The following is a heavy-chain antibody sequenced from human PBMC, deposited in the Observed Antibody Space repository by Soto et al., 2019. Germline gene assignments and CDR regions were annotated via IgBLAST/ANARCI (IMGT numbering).Heavy chain of an antibody. D-gene: IGHD3-10*01. CDR3: ASCDITMVRGADYYGMDV. Sequence: QVQLVQSGAEEKKPGSSVKVSCKASGGTFSSYAISWVRQAPGQGLEWMGGIIPIFGTANYAQKFQGRVTITADESTSTAYMELSSLRSEDTAVYYCASCDITMVRGADYYGMDVWGQGTTVTVSS. V-gene: IGHV1-69*12. J-gene: IGHJ6*02. CDR2: IIPIFGTA. CDR1: GGTFSSYA.